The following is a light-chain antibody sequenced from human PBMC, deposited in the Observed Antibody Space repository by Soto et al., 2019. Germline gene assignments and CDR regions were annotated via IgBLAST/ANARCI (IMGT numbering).Light chain of an antibody. CDR2: GAS. J-gene: IGKJ2*01. V-gene: IGKV3-20*01. CDR3: QQYGSSPPYT. CDR1: RSVRTGN. Sequence: EIVLTQSPGTWFWSPGERPTLPSGASRSVRTGNLAWYKQKPGQAPRLLIYGASSRATGIPDRFSGSGSGTDFTLTISRLEPEDFAVYYCQQYGSSPPYTFGQGTKLEIK.